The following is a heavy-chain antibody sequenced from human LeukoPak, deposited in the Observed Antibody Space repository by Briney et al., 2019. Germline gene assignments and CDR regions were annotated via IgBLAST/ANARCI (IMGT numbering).Heavy chain of an antibody. CDR2: ISSSSSYI. D-gene: IGHD4-17*01. CDR3: ARRVTTSYDAFDI. J-gene: IGHJ3*02. CDR1: GFTFSSYS. Sequence: GGSLRLSCAASGFTFSSYSMNWVRQAPGKGLEWVSSISSSSSYIYYADSVKGRFTISRDNAKNSLSLQMNSLRAEDTAVYYCARRVTTSYDAFDIWGQGTMVTVSS. V-gene: IGHV3-21*01.